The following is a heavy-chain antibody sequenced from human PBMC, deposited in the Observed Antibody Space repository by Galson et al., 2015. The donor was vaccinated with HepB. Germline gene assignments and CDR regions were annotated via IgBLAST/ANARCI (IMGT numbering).Heavy chain of an antibody. J-gene: IGHJ2*01. CDR2: ISYDGTKK. CDR1: EFTFSRYG. V-gene: IGHV3-30*18. Sequence: SLRLSCAASEFTFSRYGMHWVRQAPGRGLEGEAVISYDGTKKYYEDSVKGRFTISRDNSKNTVSLQMNSLRADETAVYFCAKEAFMYSNGRYWYFDLWGRGTLVTVSS. D-gene: IGHD6-19*01. CDR3: AKEAFMYSNGRYWYFDL.